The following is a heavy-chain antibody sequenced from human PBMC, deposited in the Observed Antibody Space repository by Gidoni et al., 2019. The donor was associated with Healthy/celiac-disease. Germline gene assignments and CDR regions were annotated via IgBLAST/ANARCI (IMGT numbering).Heavy chain of an antibody. CDR3: ARNHPRLRYFDWLRPSYMDV. V-gene: IGHV4-31*03. CDR2: IYYSWST. Sequence: QVQLQESGPGLVKPSQTLSLTCTVSGGSIRSGGYYWRWIRQPPGNGLEWIGYIYYSWSTYYNPSLKSRVTISVDTSKNQFSLKLSSVTAADTAVYYCARNHPRLRYFDWLRPSYMDVWGKGTTVTVSS. CDR1: GGSIRSGGYY. D-gene: IGHD3-9*01. J-gene: IGHJ6*03.